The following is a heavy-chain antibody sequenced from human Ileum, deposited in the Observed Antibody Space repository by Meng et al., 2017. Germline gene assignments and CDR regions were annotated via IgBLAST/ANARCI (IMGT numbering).Heavy chain of an antibody. CDR2: IYYSGST. V-gene: IGHV4-30-4*01. Sequence: QVQLQESGPGLVKPSQTLSLTCTVSGGSISSGDYYWSWIRQPPGKGLEWIGYIYYSGSTYYNPSLKSRVTISVDTSKNQFSLKLSSVTAADTAVYYCARENTIFGVVWGSWFDPWGQGTLVTRLL. CDR3: ARENTIFGVVWGSWFDP. CDR1: GGSISSGDYY. J-gene: IGHJ5*02. D-gene: IGHD3-3*01.